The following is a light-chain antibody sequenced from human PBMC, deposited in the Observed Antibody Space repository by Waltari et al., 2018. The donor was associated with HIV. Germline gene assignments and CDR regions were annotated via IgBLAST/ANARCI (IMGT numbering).Light chain of an antibody. Sequence: DIALTQSPSIKAVAPVEQAFISCTSHQTLQSSGGFTYLAWFFQKSGQSLQLLIYLSSSRASGGPAKFSGRGSGTDFTLIITDVEPEDVGVYYCMQTLQTPFTFGQGTKLEL. CDR2: LSS. CDR3: MQTLQTPFT. CDR1: QTLQSSGGFTY. V-gene: IGKV2-28*01. J-gene: IGKJ2*01.